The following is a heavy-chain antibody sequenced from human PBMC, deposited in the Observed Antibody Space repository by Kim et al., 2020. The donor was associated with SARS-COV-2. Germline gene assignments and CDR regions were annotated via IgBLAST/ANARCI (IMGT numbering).Heavy chain of an antibody. D-gene: IGHD3-10*01. Sequence: GGSLRLSCAASGFSFSAYIMKWVRQAPGKGLEWISYISGGSSDKYYADSVKGRFTVSRDNAKNTLYLQMNSLRDDDTAVYYCARARPRGLLFGEPGVWGQGTTVSVSS. CDR3: ARARPRGLLFGEPGV. CDR1: GFSFSAYI. J-gene: IGHJ6*02. CDR2: ISGGSSDK. V-gene: IGHV3-21*05.